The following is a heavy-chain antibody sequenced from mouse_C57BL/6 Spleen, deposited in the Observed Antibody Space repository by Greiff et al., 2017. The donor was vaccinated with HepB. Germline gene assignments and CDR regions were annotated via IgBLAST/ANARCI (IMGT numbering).Heavy chain of an antibody. Sequence: LVESGPELVKPGASVKISCKASGYAFSSSWMNWVKQRPGKGLEWIGRIYPGDGDTNYNGKFKGKATLTADKSSSTAYMQLSSLTSEDSAVYFCARKGDHAMDYWGQGTSVTVSS. J-gene: IGHJ4*01. CDR3: ARKGDHAMDY. CDR2: IYPGDGDT. V-gene: IGHV1-82*01. CDR1: GYAFSSSW.